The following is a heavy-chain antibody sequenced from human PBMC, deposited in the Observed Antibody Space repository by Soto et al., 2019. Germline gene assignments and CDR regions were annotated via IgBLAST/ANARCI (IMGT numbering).Heavy chain of an antibody. CDR2: IIPIFGTA. CDR3: ARDRGSLLPYCSGGSCPHPFDY. CDR1: GGTFSSYA. Sequence: SVKVSCKASGGTFSSYAISWVRQAPGQGPEWMGGIIPIFGTANYAQKFQGRVTITADESTSTAYMELSSLRSEDTAVYYCARDRGSLLPYCSGGSCPHPFDYWGQGTLVTVSS. J-gene: IGHJ4*02. D-gene: IGHD2-15*01. V-gene: IGHV1-69*13.